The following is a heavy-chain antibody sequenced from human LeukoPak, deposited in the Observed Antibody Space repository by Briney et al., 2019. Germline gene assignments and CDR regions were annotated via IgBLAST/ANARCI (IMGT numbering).Heavy chain of an antibody. Sequence: GRSLRLSCAASGFIFSNYGMHWVRQAPGKGLEWVAVIWFDGSNEDYADSVKGRFTISRDNSKNTLFLQMNSLRDEDTAVYYCAKVVPSELGFDYWGQGTLVTVSS. D-gene: IGHD7-27*01. J-gene: IGHJ4*02. CDR1: GFIFSNYG. V-gene: IGHV3-33*06. CDR2: IWFDGSNE. CDR3: AKVVPSELGFDY.